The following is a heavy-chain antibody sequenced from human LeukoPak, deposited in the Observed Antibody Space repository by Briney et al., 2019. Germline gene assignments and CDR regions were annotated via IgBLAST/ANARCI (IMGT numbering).Heavy chain of an antibody. Sequence: SETLSLTCTVSGGSISSYYWSWIRQPPGKGLEWIGYIYYSGSTNYNPSLKSRVTISVDRSKNQFSLKLSSVTAADTAVYYCARAVPATAFVVEYFEYWGQGTLVTVSS. CDR1: GGSISSYY. J-gene: IGHJ4*02. V-gene: IGHV4-59*12. D-gene: IGHD2-2*01. CDR2: IYYSGST. CDR3: ARAVPATAFVVEYFEY.